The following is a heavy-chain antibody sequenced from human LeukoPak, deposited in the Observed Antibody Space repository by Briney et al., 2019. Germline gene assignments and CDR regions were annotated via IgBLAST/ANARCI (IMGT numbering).Heavy chain of an antibody. J-gene: IGHJ5*02. CDR2: MNPNSGNT. D-gene: IGHD6-6*01. Sequence: ASVKVSCKASGYTFTGYYMHWVRQAPGQGLEWMGWMNPNSGNTGYAQKFQGRVTITRNTSISTAYMELSSLRSEDTAVYYCARRASIAARSNNWFDPWGQGTLVTVSS. CDR3: ARRASIAARSNNWFDP. V-gene: IGHV1-8*03. CDR1: GYTFTGYY.